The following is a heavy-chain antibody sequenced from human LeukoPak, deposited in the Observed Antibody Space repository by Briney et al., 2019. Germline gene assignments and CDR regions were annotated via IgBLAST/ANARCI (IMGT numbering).Heavy chain of an antibody. D-gene: IGHD6-13*01. CDR3: ARDKVPRGSSSGPQGDAFDI. J-gene: IGHJ3*02. CDR2: INPSSGTT. V-gene: IGHV1-46*01. Sequence: GASVKVSCKASGYTFTSYYMHWVRQAPGQGLEWMGIINPSSGTTSYAQKFQGRVTMTRDTSTSTVYMDLSSLRSEDTAVYYCARDKVPRGSSSGPQGDAFDIWGQGTMVTVSS. CDR1: GYTFTSYY.